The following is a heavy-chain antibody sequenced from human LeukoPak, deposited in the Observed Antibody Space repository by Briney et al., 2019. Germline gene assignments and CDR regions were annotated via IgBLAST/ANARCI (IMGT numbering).Heavy chain of an antibody. J-gene: IGHJ4*02. D-gene: IGHD6-13*01. CDR1: GFTFSNAW. Sequence: GGSLRRSCAASGFTFSNAWMSWVRQSPGKGLEWVGRIKSKTDGGTTDYAAPVKARFIISRDDSKNTLYLQMNSLKTEDTAVYYCTTALSISATGTSFDYWGQGTLVTVSS. CDR3: TTALSISATGTSFDY. V-gene: IGHV3-15*01. CDR2: IKSKTDGGTT.